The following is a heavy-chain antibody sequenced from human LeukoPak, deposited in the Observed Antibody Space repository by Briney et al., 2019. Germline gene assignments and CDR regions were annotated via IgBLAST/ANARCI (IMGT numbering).Heavy chain of an antibody. D-gene: IGHD2-21*01. CDR1: GFTFSDSY. J-gene: IGHJ4*02. CDR2: ITSASIV. V-gene: IGHV3-11*01. Sequence: GGSLRLSCAASGFTFSDSYMSWIRQAPGKGLEWVSYITSASIVFYADSVKGRFIISRDNAKNSLYLQMSSLRAEDTAVYYCARSDHLNLLAYFDYWGQGSLVTVSS. CDR3: ARSDHLNLLAYFDY.